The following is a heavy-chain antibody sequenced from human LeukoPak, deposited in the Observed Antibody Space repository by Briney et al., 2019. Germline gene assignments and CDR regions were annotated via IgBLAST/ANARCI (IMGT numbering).Heavy chain of an antibody. CDR2: INPTGDTT. CDR1: GYTFTSHY. J-gene: IGHJ6*03. D-gene: IGHD6-13*01. CDR3: ARVSIAAAGLYYYYYMDV. V-gene: IGHV1-46*01. Sequence: ASVKVSCKASGYTFTSHYMHWVRQAPGQGLEWMGVINPTGDTTRYAQKFQGRVTMTRDMSTSTDYMELSSLRSEDTAVYYCARVSIAAAGLYYYYYMDVWGKGTTVTVSS.